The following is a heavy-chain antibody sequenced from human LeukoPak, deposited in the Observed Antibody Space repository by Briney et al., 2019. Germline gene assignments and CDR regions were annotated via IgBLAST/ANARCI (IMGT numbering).Heavy chain of an antibody. CDR1: GFTFSSYW. Sequence: GGSLRLSCAASGFTFSSYWMHWVRQAPGKGLVWVSRINSDGSSTSYADSVKGRFTISRDNAKNTLYLQMNSLRAEDTAVYYCARDRYYDSAQIYYYMDVWGKGTTVTVSS. D-gene: IGHD3-22*01. J-gene: IGHJ6*03. CDR3: ARDRYYDSAQIYYYMDV. CDR2: INSDGSST. V-gene: IGHV3-74*01.